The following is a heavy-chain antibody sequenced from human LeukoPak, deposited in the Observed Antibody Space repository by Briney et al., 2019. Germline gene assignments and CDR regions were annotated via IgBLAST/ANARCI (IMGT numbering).Heavy chain of an antibody. D-gene: IGHD3-22*01. CDR3: AKGSYYDSSGSFYFDY. J-gene: IGHJ4*02. Sequence: GGSLRLSCAASGFSFSSYAMSWVRQAPGKGLEWVSVTGGSGGNTYYADSVKGRFTISRDNSKNTLYLQMNSLRAEDTAVYYCAKGSYYDSSGSFYFDYWGQGTLVTVSS. CDR2: TGGSGGNT. V-gene: IGHV3-23*01. CDR1: GFSFSSYA.